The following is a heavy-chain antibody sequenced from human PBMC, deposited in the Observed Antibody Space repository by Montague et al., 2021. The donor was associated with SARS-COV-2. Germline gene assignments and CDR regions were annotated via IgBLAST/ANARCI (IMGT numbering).Heavy chain of an antibody. CDR2: IYYSGST. V-gene: IGHV4-39*01. J-gene: IGHJ4*02. CDR1: GGSISSSCYY. Sequence: SETLSLTCTVSGGSISSSCYYWGWIRQPPGKGLEWIGSIYYSGSTYYXPSLKSRVTISVDTSKNQFSLKLSSVTAADTAVYYCARHVDSYGPYYFDYWGQGTLVTVSS. CDR3: ARHVDSYGPYYFDY. D-gene: IGHD5-18*01.